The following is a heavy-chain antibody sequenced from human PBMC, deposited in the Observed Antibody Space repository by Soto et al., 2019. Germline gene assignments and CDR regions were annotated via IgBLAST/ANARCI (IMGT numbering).Heavy chain of an antibody. CDR3: AKGPGRQCLVLGWFDP. V-gene: IGHV3-23*01. CDR1: GFTFSSYA. J-gene: IGHJ5*02. Sequence: EVQLLESGGGLVQPGGSMRLSCAASGFTFSSYAMSWVRQAPGKGLEWVSAISGSGGSTYYADSVKGRFTISRDNSKNTLYMQMNSLRAEDTAVYYCAKGPGRQCLVLGWFDPWGQGTLVTVSS. D-gene: IGHD6-19*01. CDR2: ISGSGGST.